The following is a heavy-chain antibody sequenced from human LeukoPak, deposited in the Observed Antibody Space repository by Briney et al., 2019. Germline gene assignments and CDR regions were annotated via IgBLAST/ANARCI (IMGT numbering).Heavy chain of an antibody. CDR2: IYYSGST. Sequence: PSETLSLTCTVSGGSISSYYWSWIRQPPGKGLEWIGYIYYSGSTNYNPSLKSRVTISVDTSKNQFSLKLSSVTAADTAVYYCARGEGYNFPYYYYGMDVWGRGTTVTVSS. V-gene: IGHV4-59*08. J-gene: IGHJ6*02. CDR3: ARGEGYNFPYYYYGMDV. D-gene: IGHD5-12*01. CDR1: GGSISSYY.